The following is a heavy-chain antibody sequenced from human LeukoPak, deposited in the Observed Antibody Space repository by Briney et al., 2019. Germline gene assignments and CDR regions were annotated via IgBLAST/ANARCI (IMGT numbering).Heavy chain of an antibody. J-gene: IGHJ4*02. CDR1: GFTFGDDT. CDR3: AKDYYDYVWGSYRPFDY. CDR2: IYSGGTI. D-gene: IGHD3-16*02. V-gene: IGHV3-53*01. Sequence: GGSLRLSCTPSGFTFGDDTMSWVRQAPGKGLEWVSVIYSGGTIYYADSVKGRFTLSRDNSKNTLYLQMNSLGAEDTAVYYCAKDYYDYVWGSYRPFDYWGQGTLVTVSS.